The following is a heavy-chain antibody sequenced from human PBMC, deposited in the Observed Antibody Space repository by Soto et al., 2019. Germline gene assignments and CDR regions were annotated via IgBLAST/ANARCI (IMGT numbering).Heavy chain of an antibody. Sequence: ASVKVSCKASGYTFTSYGISWVRQAPGQGLEWMGWISAYKGETNYAQKLRGRVTMTTDTFTNTVYMELRSLRSDDTAVYYCARDIFYCGADCYEDNSDIWRHGTLVT. CDR1: GYTFTSYG. CDR3: ARDIFYCGADCYEDNSDI. CDR2: ISAYKGET. J-gene: IGHJ3*02. V-gene: IGHV1-18*01. D-gene: IGHD2-21*02.